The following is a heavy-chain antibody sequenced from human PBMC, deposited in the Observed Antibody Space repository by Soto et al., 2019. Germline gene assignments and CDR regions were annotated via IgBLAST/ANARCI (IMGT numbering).Heavy chain of an antibody. CDR3: AKDLEKWLVQLGGLDT. V-gene: IGHV3-23*01. J-gene: IGHJ5*02. D-gene: IGHD6-19*01. CDR2: ISNSGGST. CDR1: GFTLSSYF. Sequence: EVQLLESGGDMVQPGGSLRLSCVASGFTLSSYFMTWVRQAPGKGLEWVSAISNSGGSTYYADSVKGRFTISRDNSHNTLYLQMNNLRAEDTARYYCAKDLEKWLVQLGGLDTWGQGAQVTVSS.